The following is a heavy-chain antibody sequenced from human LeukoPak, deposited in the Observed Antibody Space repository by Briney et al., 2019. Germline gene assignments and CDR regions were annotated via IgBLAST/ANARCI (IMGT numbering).Heavy chain of an antibody. J-gene: IGHJ4*02. Sequence: PGGSLRLSCAASGFTSSSYALNWVRQAPGKGLEWVATVSGSGDRMYHADSVKGRFTISRDNSKNTLYLQMNSLRAEDTAVYYCAKDLGGAYDYYDSSGHDWGQGTLVTVSS. D-gene: IGHD3-22*01. CDR2: VSGSGDRM. CDR3: AKDLGGAYDYYDSSGHD. V-gene: IGHV3-23*01. CDR1: GFTSSSYA.